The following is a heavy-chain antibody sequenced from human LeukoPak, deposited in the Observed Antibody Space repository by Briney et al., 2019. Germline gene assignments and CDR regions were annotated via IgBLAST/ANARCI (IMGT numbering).Heavy chain of an antibody. CDR3: ARVYSANGYGSGYYDY. V-gene: IGHV3-21*01. CDR2: ITSTSNHI. CDR1: GFSFSTYD. D-gene: IGHD3-10*01. J-gene: IGHJ4*02. Sequence: PGGSLRLSCVASGFSFSTYDMNWVRQAPGKGLEWVSAITSTSNHINYADSVKGRFTISRDSANNSLHLQMNSLRAEDTAVYYCARVYSANGYGSGYYDYWGQGTLVTVSS.